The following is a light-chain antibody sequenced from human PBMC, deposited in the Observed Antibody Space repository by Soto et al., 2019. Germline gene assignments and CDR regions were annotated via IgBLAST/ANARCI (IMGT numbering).Light chain of an antibody. CDR1: QSISTN. CDR2: GAS. CDR3: QQYGSWPPTWS. V-gene: IGKV3-15*01. J-gene: IGKJ1*01. Sequence: EVVMTQSPATLSVSPGERATLSCRASQSISTNLAWYQQKPGQAPRLLMYGASTRATGVPARFSGSGPGTEFTLTISSLQSEDFAVYSCQQYGSWPPTWSFGQGTKVEVK.